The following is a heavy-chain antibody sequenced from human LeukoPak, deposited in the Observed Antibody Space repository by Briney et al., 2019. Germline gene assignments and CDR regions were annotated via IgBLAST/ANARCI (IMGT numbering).Heavy chain of an antibody. J-gene: IGHJ4*02. CDR1: GFTFSGHV. Sequence: PGGSLRLSCTASGFTFSGHVVTWVRQAPGKGLEWVSAISGSGGSTYYADSVKGRFTISRGNSKNTLYLQMNSLRAEDTAVYYCAKVMGSGSYYVFDYWGQGTLVTVSS. D-gene: IGHD3-10*01. CDR3: AKVMGSGSYYVFDY. V-gene: IGHV3-23*01. CDR2: ISGSGGST.